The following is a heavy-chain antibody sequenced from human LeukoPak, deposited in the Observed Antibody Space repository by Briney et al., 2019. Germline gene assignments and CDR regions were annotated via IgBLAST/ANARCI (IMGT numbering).Heavy chain of an antibody. Sequence: GESLKISCKGSGYSFPTYWIGWVRQMPGKGLEWVGIMYPGDSDTRYSPSFQGQVTISADKSISTVYLQWSSLKASDTAIYYCTAARYYYAVDLWGQGTTVTVSS. J-gene: IGHJ6*02. V-gene: IGHV5-51*01. CDR1: GYSFPTYW. CDR3: TAARYYYAVDL. CDR2: MYPGDSDT. D-gene: IGHD6-6*01.